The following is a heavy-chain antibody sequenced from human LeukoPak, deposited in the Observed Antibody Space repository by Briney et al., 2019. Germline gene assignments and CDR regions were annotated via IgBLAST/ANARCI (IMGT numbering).Heavy chain of an antibody. Sequence: GGSLRLSCTASGFTFRNYGMHWVRQAPGKGLEWVGRIRDKGNRYTTEYAASAKGRFTISRDDAKKSLYLQMNSLKTEDTAMYYCARVCNTIACYGGNFDYWGQGTLVTVSS. V-gene: IGHV3-72*01. D-gene: IGHD2-2*01. CDR1: GFTFRNYG. CDR2: IRDKGNRYTT. CDR3: ARVCNTIACYGGNFDY. J-gene: IGHJ4*02.